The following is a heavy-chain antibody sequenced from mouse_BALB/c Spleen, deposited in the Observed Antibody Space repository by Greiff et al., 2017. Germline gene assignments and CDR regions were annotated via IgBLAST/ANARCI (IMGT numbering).Heavy chain of an antibody. CDR3: ARWYYDYDDAMDY. J-gene: IGHJ4*01. CDR2: IYPGDGDT. Sequence: VKLMESGAELARPGASVKLSCKASGYTFTSYWMQWVKQRPGQGLEWIGAIYPGDGDTRYTQKFKGKATLTADKSSSTAYMQLSSLASEDSAVYYCARWYYDYDDAMDYWGQGTSVTVSS. V-gene: IGHV1-87*01. CDR1: GYTFTSYW. D-gene: IGHD2-4*01.